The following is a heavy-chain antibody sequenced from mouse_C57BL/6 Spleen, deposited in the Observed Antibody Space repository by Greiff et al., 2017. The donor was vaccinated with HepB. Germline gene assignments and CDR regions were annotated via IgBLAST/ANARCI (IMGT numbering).Heavy chain of an antibody. Sequence: EVKLMESGPGLVKPSQSLSLTCSVTGYSITSGYYWNWIRQFPGNKLEWMGYISYDGSNNYNPSLKNRISITRDTSKNQFFLKLNSVTTEDTATYYCASNTVAMDYWGQGTSVTVSS. CDR1: GYSITSGYY. CDR2: ISYDGSN. V-gene: IGHV3-6*01. J-gene: IGHJ4*01. CDR3: ASNTVAMDY. D-gene: IGHD1-1*01.